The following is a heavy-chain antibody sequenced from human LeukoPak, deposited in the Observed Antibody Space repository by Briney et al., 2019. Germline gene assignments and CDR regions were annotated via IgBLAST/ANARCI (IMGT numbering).Heavy chain of an antibody. V-gene: IGHV4-34*01. Sequence: PSETLSLTCAVYGGSFSGYYWSWIRQPPGKGLEWIGEINHSGNTNYNPSLKSRVTISVDTSKNHFSLKLSSVTAADTAVYYCARDNGGEFDYWGQGTLVTVSS. CDR1: GGSFSGYY. CDR2: INHSGNT. J-gene: IGHJ4*02. CDR3: ARDNGGEFDY. D-gene: IGHD3-10*01.